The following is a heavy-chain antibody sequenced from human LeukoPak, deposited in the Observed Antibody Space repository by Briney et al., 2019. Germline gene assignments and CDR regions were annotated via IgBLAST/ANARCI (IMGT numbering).Heavy chain of an antibody. D-gene: IGHD3-10*01. CDR3: ARGDYYYGSASPIGG. CDR2: INLISSYI. V-gene: IGHV3-21*01. J-gene: IGHJ6*04. Sequence: TGGSLRLSCEASGFTFSSYWMDWVRQAPGKGLEWVASINLISSYIYYADSVKGRFNISRDNAKNSLFLQMNSLKAEEPAVYYFARGDYYYGSASPIGGWGKGTTVIVSS. CDR1: GFTFSSYW.